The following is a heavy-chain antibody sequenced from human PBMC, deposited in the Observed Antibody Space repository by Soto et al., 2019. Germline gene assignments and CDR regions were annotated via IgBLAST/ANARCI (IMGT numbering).Heavy chain of an antibody. J-gene: IGHJ6*02. D-gene: IGHD5-18*01. CDR2: VIPLFDTA. CDR3: ATGGHNDGYNFYHGMDV. Sequence: QVQVVQSGAEVKKPGSSVKVSCKVSGGIFTNNAISWVRQAPGQVLEWLGGVIPLFDTAYYAQIFRGRLRISAGGATATAYMELSGLTSADTAVYFCATGGHNDGYNFYHGMDVWGQVTTVTVS. CDR1: GGIFTNNA. V-gene: IGHV1-69*01.